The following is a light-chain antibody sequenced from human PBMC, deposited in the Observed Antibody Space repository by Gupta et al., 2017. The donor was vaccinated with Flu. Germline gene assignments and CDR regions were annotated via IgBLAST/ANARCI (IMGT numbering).Light chain of an antibody. CDR2: YAS. CDR3: QQRCIRPLT. Sequence: VVTECRAPWSLSQGERATLSCRASQSVSNYLAWYQQKPGLSPRLHTYYASKASLGFRAGLSGSGSGSVFTDTISSLQPEDTAAYYCQQRCIRPLTFGRGTKLEI. J-gene: IGKJ2*01. V-gene: IGKV3-11*02. CDR1: QSVSNY.